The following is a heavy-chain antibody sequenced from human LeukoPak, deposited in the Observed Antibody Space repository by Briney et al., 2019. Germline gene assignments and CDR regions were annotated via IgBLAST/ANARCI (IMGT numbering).Heavy chain of an antibody. CDR3: ARGIRITMVRGAYWFDP. V-gene: IGHV1-8*01. CDR2: MNPNSGNT. Sequence: ASVKVSCKASGYTFTSYDINWVRQATGQGLEWMGWMNPNSGNTGYAQKFQGRVTMTRNTSISTAYMELSSLRSEDTAVYYCARGIRITMVRGAYWFDPWGKGTLVTVSS. CDR1: GYTFTSYD. D-gene: IGHD3-10*01. J-gene: IGHJ5*02.